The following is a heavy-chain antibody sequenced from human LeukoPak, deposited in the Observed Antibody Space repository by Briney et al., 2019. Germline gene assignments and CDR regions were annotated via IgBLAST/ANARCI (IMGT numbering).Heavy chain of an antibody. V-gene: IGHV3-30*02. CDR1: GFTFSSYG. J-gene: IGHJ4*02. CDR2: IRYDGSNK. Sequence: GGSLRLSCAASGFTFSSYGMHWVRQAPGKGLEWVAFIRYDGSNKYYADSVKGRFTISRDNSKNTLYLQMNSLRAEDMAVYYCAKDLLAARPSVQYFDYWGQGTLVTVSS. D-gene: IGHD6-6*01. CDR3: AKDLLAARPSVQYFDY.